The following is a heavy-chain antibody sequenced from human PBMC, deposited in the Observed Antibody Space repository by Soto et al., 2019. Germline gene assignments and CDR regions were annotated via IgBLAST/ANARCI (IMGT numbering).Heavy chain of an antibody. CDR3: AGGWFWAFVYYFCY. V-gene: IGHV1-3*01. D-gene: IGHD3-10*01. CDR1: GYTFTSYA. J-gene: IGHJ4*02. Sequence: QVQLVQYGAEVKKPGASVKVSCKASGYTFTSYAMHWVRQAPGQRLEWMGWINAGNGNTKDSQKFQGRVTITRDTSASTAYMELSSLRSEDTAVYYCAGGWFWAFVYYFCYWCQGTLVTVSS. CDR2: INAGNGNT.